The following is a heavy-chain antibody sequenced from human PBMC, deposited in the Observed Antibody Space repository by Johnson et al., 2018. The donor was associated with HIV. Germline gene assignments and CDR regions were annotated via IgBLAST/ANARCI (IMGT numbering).Heavy chain of an antibody. D-gene: IGHD2-15*01. V-gene: IGHV3-30*03. CDR2: ISYDGTNK. CDR1: GFTVSSNY. J-gene: IGHJ3*02. Sequence: QVQLVESGGGLIQPGGSLRLSCVGSGFTVSSNYMSWVRQAPGKGLEWVTVISYDGTNKYYGDSVKGRFTISRDNSKNTLSLQMNSLRPEDTAVYYCARGPNEVVGVAATRAFDIGGEGTMVTVSS. CDR3: ARGPNEVVGVAATRAFDI.